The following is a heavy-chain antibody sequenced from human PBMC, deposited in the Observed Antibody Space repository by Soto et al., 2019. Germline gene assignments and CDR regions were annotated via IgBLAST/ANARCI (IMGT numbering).Heavy chain of an antibody. CDR2: INHCGST. Sequence: QVHLKQWGAGLLKPSETLSLTCAVYGESFIGYYWTWIRQSPGKGLEWMGEINHCGSTNYKPSLKSRVIISIDTSKHQFSLNFTLVAAAATSLYYCARTAIVTTHWFDPWGQGNMGTISS. CDR1: GESFIGYY. V-gene: IGHV4-34*01. CDR3: ARTAIVTTHWFDP. D-gene: IGHD5-12*01. J-gene: IGHJ5*02.